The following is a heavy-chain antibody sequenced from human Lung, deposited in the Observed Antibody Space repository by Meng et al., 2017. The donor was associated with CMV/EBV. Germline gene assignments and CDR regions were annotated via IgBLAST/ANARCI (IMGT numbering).Heavy chain of an antibody. CDR2: ISYDGSNK. Sequence: GALGWSGGGVVQRGRALRLSCAASGCTVSSYARHWARQAPGKGLEWVAVISYDGSNKYYADSVKGRFTISRDNSKNTLYLQMNSLRAEDTAVYYCARGQWHSLDYWGQGTLVTVSS. D-gene: IGHD6-19*01. CDR3: ARGQWHSLDY. CDR1: GCTVSSYA. J-gene: IGHJ4*02. V-gene: IGHV3-30-3*01.